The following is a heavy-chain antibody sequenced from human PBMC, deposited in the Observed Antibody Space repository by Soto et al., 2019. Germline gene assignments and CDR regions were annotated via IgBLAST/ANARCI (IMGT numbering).Heavy chain of an antibody. CDR2: ISAYNGNT. CDR3: ARAPAKGYSYGPVYY. D-gene: IGHD5-18*01. Sequence: ASVQVSCKASRYTFISYGISELRQPPGQGREWMGWISAYNGNTNYAQKLQGRVTMTTDTSTSTAYMELRSLRSDDTAVYYCARAPAKGYSYGPVYYWGQGTLVTVSS. J-gene: IGHJ4*02. CDR1: RYTFISYG. V-gene: IGHV1-18*04.